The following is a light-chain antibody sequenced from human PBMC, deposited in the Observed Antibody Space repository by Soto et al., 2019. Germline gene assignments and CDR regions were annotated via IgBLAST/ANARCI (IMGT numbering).Light chain of an antibody. CDR3: QHYNSYSAA. V-gene: IGKV1-5*03. Sequence: DIQMTQSPSTLSGSVGDRVTITCRASQTISSWLAWYQQKPGKAPKLLIYKASTLKSGVPSRFSGSGSGTEFTLTISSLKPDDFATYYCQHYNSYSAAFGQGTKVDIK. CDR2: KAS. CDR1: QTISSW. J-gene: IGKJ1*01.